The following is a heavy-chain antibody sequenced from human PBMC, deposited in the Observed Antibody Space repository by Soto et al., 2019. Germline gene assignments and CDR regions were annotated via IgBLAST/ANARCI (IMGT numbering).Heavy chain of an antibody. CDR1: GGSISSYY. D-gene: IGHD3-10*01. V-gene: IGHV4-59*01. CDR2: IYYSGST. Sequence: SETLSLTCTVSGGSISSYYWSWIRQPPGKGLEWIGYIYYSGSTNYNPSLKSRVTISVDTSKNQFSLKLSSVTAADTAVYYCAGNLWFGELLNYYYYMDVWGKGTTVTVSS. CDR3: AGNLWFGELLNYYYYMDV. J-gene: IGHJ6*03.